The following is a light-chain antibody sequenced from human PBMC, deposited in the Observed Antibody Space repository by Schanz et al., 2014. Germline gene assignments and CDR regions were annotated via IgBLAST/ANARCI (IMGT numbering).Light chain of an antibody. CDR3: TSYTSSRTWV. CDR1: SSDIGAYDH. CDR2: DVH. J-gene: IGLJ3*02. Sequence: QSALTQPPSASGSPGQSVTISCTGTSSDIGAYDHVSWYQQHPGKAPKLMIYDVHKRPSGVPDRFSGSKSGNTASLTISGLQAEDEADYYCTSYTSSRTWVFGGGTKLTVL. V-gene: IGLV2-8*01.